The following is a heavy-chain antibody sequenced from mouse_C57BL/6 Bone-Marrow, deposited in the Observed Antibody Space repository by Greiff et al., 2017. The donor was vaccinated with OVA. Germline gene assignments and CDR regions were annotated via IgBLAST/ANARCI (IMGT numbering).Heavy chain of an antibody. J-gene: IGHJ3*01. D-gene: IGHD2-3*01. Sequence: QVQLQQPGAELVKPGASVKLSCKASGYTFTSYWMQWVKQRPGQGLEWIGEIDPSDSYTNYNQQFKGKATLTVDTSSSTAYMQLSSLTSEDSAVYYCARSSDGYYVGFAYWGQGTLVTVSA. V-gene: IGHV1-50*01. CDR3: ARSSDGYYVGFAY. CDR2: IDPSDSYT. CDR1: GYTFTSYW.